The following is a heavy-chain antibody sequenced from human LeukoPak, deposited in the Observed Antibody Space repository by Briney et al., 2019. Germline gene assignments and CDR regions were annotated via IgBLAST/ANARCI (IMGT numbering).Heavy chain of an antibody. D-gene: IGHD6-19*01. CDR3: ARPYSSGFYYYYGMDV. CDR1: GDTFTSYG. V-gene: IGHV1-69*13. CDR2: IIPIFGTA. Sequence: SVKVSCKASGDTFTSYGITWVRQAPGQGLEWMGGIIPIFGTANYAQKFQGRVTITADESTSTAYMELSSLRSEDTAVYYCARPYSSGFYYYYGMDVWGQGTTVTVSS. J-gene: IGHJ6*02.